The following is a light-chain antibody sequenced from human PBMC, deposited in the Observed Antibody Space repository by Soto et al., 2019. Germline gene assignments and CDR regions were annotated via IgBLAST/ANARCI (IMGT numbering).Light chain of an antibody. CDR2: DAS. V-gene: IGKV3-11*01. CDR1: QSVSSY. CDR3: QQRKT. Sequence: EIVLSQSPATVSLSPGERATLSCRASQSVSSYLAWYQQKPGQAPRLLIYDASNRATGIPARFSGSGSGTDFTLTISSLEPEDFAVYYCQQRKTFGGGTKVEIK. J-gene: IGKJ4*01.